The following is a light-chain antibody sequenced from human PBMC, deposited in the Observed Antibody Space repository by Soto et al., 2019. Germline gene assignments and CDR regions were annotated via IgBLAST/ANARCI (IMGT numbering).Light chain of an antibody. V-gene: IGKV1-39*01. CDR1: QSISIY. Sequence: DIQMTQSPSSLSASVGDRVTITCRASQSISIYLNWYQQKPGKAPKVLIYTASSLQSGVPSRFSGIGSGTDFTLSISSLQPEDFATYYCQQTYSGTLTFGGGTKVDIK. J-gene: IGKJ4*01. CDR2: TAS. CDR3: QQTYSGTLT.